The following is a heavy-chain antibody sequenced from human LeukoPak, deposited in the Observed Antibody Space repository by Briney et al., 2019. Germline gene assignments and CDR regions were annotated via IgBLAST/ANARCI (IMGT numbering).Heavy chain of an antibody. CDR3: ATAARGDVAGISY. V-gene: IGHV3-7*01. D-gene: IGHD6-19*01. CDR1: GFTFSTYW. J-gene: IGHJ4*02. Sequence: GGSLRLSCAASGFTFSTYWMSWVRQPPGKGLEWVANIKHDGSEKYYVDSVKGRFTISRDNAKNSLYSQMNSLRAEDTSVYYCATAARGDVAGISYWGQGTLVTVSS. CDR2: IKHDGSEK.